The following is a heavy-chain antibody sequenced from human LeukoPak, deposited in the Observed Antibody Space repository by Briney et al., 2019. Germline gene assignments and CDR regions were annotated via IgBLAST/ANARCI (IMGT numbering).Heavy chain of an antibody. Sequence: ASETLSLTCTVSGGSISSYYWSWIRQPPGKGLEWIGYIYYSGSTNYNPSLKSRVTISVDTSKNQFSLKLSSVTAADTAVYYCASTHSSGWFDYWGQGTLVTVSS. CDR2: IYYSGST. V-gene: IGHV4-59*08. J-gene: IGHJ4*02. CDR1: GGSISSYY. D-gene: IGHD6-19*01. CDR3: ASTHSSGWFDY.